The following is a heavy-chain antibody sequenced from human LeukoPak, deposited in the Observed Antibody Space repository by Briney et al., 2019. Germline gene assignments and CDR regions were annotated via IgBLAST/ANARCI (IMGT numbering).Heavy chain of an antibody. CDR3: ARRDHGDYGEEY. V-gene: IGHV3-48*01. CDR2: ISSSSSTI. J-gene: IGHJ4*02. D-gene: IGHD4-17*01. Sequence: PGGSLRLSCAASGFTFSSYSMNWVRQAPGKGLEWVSYISSSSSTIYYADSVKGRFTISRDNAKNSLSLQMNSLRAEDTSVYYGARRDHGDYGEEYWGQGTLVTVSS. CDR1: GFTFSSYS.